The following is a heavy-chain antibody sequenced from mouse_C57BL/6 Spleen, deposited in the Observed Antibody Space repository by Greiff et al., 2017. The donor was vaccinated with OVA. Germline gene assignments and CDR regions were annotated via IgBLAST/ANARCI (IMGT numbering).Heavy chain of an antibody. CDR3: ARYSYYSNEDDAMDD. CDR1: GSTFTGYW. V-gene: IGHV1-64*01. CDR2: IYPSSGST. D-gene: IGHD2-5*01. Sequence: VQLQQPGAELVKPGASVKLSCKASGSTFTGYWMHWVKQRPGQGLEWIGMIYPSSGSTNYTEQFKSKATLTVDKSSSTAYMELNILTSEDSAVSCGARYSYYSNEDDAMDDWGQGASVTGSS. J-gene: IGHJ4*01.